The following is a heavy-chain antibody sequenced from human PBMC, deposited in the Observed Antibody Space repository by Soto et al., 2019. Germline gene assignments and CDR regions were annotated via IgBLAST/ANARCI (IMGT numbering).Heavy chain of an antibody. CDR1: GFTFSSYD. J-gene: IGHJ4*02. D-gene: IGHD6-19*01. CDR3: ARRSSSGSVDY. Sequence: GGSLRLSCAASGFTFSSYDMHWVRQGTGKGLEWVSAIGTAGDTYYLGSVKGRFTISRENAKNSLYLQVNSLRAGDTAVYYCARRSSSGSVDYWGQGTLVTVSS. CDR2: IGTAGDT. V-gene: IGHV3-13*01.